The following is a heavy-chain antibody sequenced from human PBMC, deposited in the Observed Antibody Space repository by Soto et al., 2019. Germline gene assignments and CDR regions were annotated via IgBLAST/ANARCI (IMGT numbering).Heavy chain of an antibody. CDR2: ISSNGGST. CDR3: AKDRASKTRAFDY. CDR1: GFTFNSYA. Sequence: GGSLRLSCSASGFTFNSYAMHWVRQAPGKGLEYVSSISSNGGSTYYADSVTGRFTISRDNSKNTLYLQMSSLRVDDTAVYYCAKDRASKTRAFDYWGQGNLVTVSS. V-gene: IGHV3-64D*08. J-gene: IGHJ4*02.